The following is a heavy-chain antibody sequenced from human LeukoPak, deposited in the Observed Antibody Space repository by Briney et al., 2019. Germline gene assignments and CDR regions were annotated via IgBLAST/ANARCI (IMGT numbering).Heavy chain of an antibody. CDR1: GFTFSSYG. CDR3: ARTDDYGDYAALGG. CDR2: IWYDGSDK. V-gene: IGHV3-33*01. J-gene: IGHJ4*02. D-gene: IGHD4-17*01. Sequence: GRSLRLSCAASGFTFSSYGMHWVRQAPGKGLEWVAVIWYDGSDKYYADSVKGRFTISRDNSKNTLYLQMNSLRAEDTAVYYCARTDDYGDYAALGGWGQGTLVTVSS.